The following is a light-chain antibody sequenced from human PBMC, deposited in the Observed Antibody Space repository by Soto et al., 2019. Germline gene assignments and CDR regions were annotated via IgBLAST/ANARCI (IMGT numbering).Light chain of an antibody. CDR1: QSINNNF. CDR3: QQYTNLPRT. V-gene: IGKV3-20*01. J-gene: IGKJ1*01. Sequence: EVVLTQSPDTLSLSPGETATLSCRAGQSINNNFLAWYQQRPGQAPRLLIFRVSTRASGIPDRFRGSGSGTDFTLTITRLEPEDFALYYCQQYTNLPRTFGQGTKVEIK. CDR2: RVS.